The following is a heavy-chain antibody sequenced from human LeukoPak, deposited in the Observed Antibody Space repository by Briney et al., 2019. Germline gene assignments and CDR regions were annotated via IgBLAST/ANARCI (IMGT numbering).Heavy chain of an antibody. J-gene: IGHJ5*02. Sequence: SETLSLTCAVYGGSFSGYYWSWIRQPPGKGLEWIGEINHSGSTNYNPSLKSRVTISVDTSKNQFSLKLSSVTAADTAVYYCARGNLWFGELNWFDPWGQGTLVTVSS. V-gene: IGHV4-34*01. CDR3: ARGNLWFGELNWFDP. D-gene: IGHD3-10*01. CDR2: INHSGST. CDR1: GGSFSGYY.